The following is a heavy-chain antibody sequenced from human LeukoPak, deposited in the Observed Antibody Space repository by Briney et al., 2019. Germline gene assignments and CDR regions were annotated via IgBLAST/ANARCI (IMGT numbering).Heavy chain of an antibody. V-gene: IGHV3-23*01. D-gene: IGHD3-22*01. CDR2: IFGSGGST. CDR3: ARDGSDDSLGYYYDY. CDR1: GFTFSSYA. Sequence: GGSLRLSCAASGFTFSSYAMYWVRQAPGKGLEWVSGIFGSGGSTHYADSVKGRFTISRDNAKNTLHLQMNSLRVEDTAVYYCARDGSDDSLGYYYDYWGQGTLVTVSS. J-gene: IGHJ4*02.